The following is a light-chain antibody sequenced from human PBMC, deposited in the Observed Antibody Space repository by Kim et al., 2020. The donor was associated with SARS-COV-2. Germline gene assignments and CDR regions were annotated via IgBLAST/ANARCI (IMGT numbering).Light chain of an antibody. CDR1: ASNIGTNT. Sequence: VSIPCSGSASNIGTNTVNWYQQGPGAAPKLLIHDNNQRPSGVPDRFSGSKSGTSASLAISGLHSDGEADYYCAARDDSLNGRVVFGGGTQLTVL. CDR2: DNN. J-gene: IGLJ2*01. V-gene: IGLV1-44*01. CDR3: AARDDSLNGRVV.